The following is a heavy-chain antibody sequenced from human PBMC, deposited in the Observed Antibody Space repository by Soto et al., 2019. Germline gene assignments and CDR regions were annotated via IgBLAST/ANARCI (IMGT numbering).Heavy chain of an antibody. CDR1: VLTVSSSY. J-gene: IGHJ4*02. V-gene: IGHV3-53*01. D-gene: IGHD2-21*01. Sequence: GGSLRLSSAASVLTVSSSYMSWVRQAPAKGLQWVSVIYSAGSTYYANSGKGRFTIYRDISTNMVSLKMSSLTDEDTAVYYCARARGPEYRSAIFFDIWGQGALVTVSS. CDR2: IYSAGST. CDR3: ARARGPEYRSAIFFDI.